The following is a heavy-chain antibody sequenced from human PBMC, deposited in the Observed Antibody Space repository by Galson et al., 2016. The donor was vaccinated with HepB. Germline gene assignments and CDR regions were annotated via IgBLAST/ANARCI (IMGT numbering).Heavy chain of an antibody. CDR3: ACFRRPPARITMMAPSGFFY. CDR2: ITQSGST. CDR1: GVPFTSYY. J-gene: IGHJ4*01. V-gene: IGHV4-34*01. D-gene: IGHD3-22*01. Sequence: SETLSLTCAVSGVPFTSYYWSWIRQSPGKGLEWIGEITQSGSTNYNPSLRSRLTITADRSNNQLSLNLTSVIAADTAVYYCACFRRPPARITMMAPSGFFYWGHGVLVTVAS.